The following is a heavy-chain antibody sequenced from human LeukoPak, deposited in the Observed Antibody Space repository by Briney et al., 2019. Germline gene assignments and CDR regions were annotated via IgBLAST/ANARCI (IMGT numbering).Heavy chain of an antibody. J-gene: IGHJ1*01. CDR3: ARQGGSYSGYFQH. Sequence: SETLSLTCSVSGGSISSYYWSWIRQPPGEGLEWIGYTYYSGSTNYNPSLTSRVTISVDTSKNQFSLKLSSVTAADTAVYYCARQGGSYSGYFQHWGQGTLVTVSS. D-gene: IGHD1-26*01. V-gene: IGHV4-59*08. CDR1: GGSISSYY. CDR2: TYYSGST.